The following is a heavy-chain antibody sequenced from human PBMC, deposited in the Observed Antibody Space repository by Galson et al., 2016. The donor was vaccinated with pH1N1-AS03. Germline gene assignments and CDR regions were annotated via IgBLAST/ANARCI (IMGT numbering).Heavy chain of an antibody. CDR3: AKSYHGDVFDI. V-gene: IGHV3-53*05. D-gene: IGHD2-21*01. Sequence: SLRLSCAGSTFIARSNYMSWVRQAPGKGLEWVSVIYHGEAGTSYYADSVKGRFTISRDNAKNSLYLQMNSLTADDSALYYCAKSYHGDVFDIWGQGTMVTVSS. J-gene: IGHJ3*02. CDR2: IYHGEAGTS. CDR1: TFIARSNY.